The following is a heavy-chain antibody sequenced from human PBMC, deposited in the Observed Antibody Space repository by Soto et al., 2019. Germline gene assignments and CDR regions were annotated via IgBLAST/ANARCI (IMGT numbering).Heavy chain of an antibody. CDR1: GYAFTSYG. Sequence: QVQLVQSGPEVKKPGASVRVSCMTSGYAFTSYGVNWVRQPPGQGLEWMGWIAPHSGRTTYLPKFQGRVTITADAATNTAYMEMGSLSSDDTGIYFCARAATGSYHSAYWGQGTVVTVSS. CDR3: ARAATGSYHSAY. V-gene: IGHV1-18*04. D-gene: IGHD3-10*01. CDR2: IAPHSGRT. J-gene: IGHJ4*02.